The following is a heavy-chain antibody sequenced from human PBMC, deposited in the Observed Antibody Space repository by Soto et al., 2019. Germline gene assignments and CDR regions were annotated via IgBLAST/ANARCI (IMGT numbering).Heavy chain of an antibody. D-gene: IGHD2-2*01. V-gene: IGHV3-48*01. Sequence: PGGSLRLSCAASGFTFSSYIMNWVRQAPGKGLEWVSYISSSSSTIYYADSVKGRFTISRDNAKNSLYLQMNSLRAEDTAVYYCAREEDCSSTGCSDAFDIWGQGTMVTVSS. J-gene: IGHJ3*02. CDR3: AREEDCSSTGCSDAFDI. CDR1: GFTFSSYI. CDR2: ISSSSSTI.